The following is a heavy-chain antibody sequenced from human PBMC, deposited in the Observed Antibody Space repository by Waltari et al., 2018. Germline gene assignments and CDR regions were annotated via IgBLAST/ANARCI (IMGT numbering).Heavy chain of an antibody. CDR1: GYTFIDYY. CDR3: ATGGTVTTAGYFQH. CDR2: VVSKLGET. D-gene: IGHD4-17*01. V-gene: IGHV1-69-2*01. Sequence: EVQLVQSGAEVKKPGATVKISCKVSGYTFIDYYMHWVQQAPGKGLEWMGLVVSKLGETLYTEKFQGTVIMTGDTSTDTVYMELSSLRSEDTAVYYCATGGTVTTAGYFQHWGQGTLVTVSS. J-gene: IGHJ1*01.